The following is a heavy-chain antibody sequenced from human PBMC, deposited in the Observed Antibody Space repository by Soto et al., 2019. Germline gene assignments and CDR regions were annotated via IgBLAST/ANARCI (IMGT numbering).Heavy chain of an antibody. D-gene: IGHD3-10*01. V-gene: IGHV4-31*03. J-gene: IGHJ4*02. CDR1: GGSISSGGYY. CDR2: IYYSGST. CDR3: ACSMVRGVIDYFDY. Sequence: QVQLQESGPGLVKPSQTLSLTCTVSGGSISSGGYYWSWIRQHPGKVLEWIGYIYYSGSTYYNPSLKGRVTISVDTSKNQFSLKLSSVTAADTAVYYCACSMVRGVIDYFDYWGQGTLVTVSS.